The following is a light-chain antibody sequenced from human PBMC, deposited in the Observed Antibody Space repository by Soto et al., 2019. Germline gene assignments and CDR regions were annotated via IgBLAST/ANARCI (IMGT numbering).Light chain of an antibody. J-gene: IGKJ5*01. CDR1: QRANIN. CDR2: GIS. V-gene: IGKV3D-15*03. CDR3: QQHGQRPIT. Sequence: EIAITQSPATLSVSPGERATLSCRASQRANINYLAWYQQIPGQAPRLLIYGISMRATDIPDRFSGSGSGAEFTLTISNLQPRDFATYSGQQHGQRPITFGQAKRLEIK.